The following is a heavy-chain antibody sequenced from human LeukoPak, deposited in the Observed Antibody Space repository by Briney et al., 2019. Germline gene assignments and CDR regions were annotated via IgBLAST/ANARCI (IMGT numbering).Heavy chain of an antibody. Sequence: GASVKVSCKASGYTFTSYYMHWERQAPGQGLEWMGIINPSGGSTSYAQKVQGRVTMTRDTSTSTVYMELNSLRAEDTAVYYCARDSGLSATTSTVTTVGFDYWGQGTLVTVSS. D-gene: IGHD4-17*01. CDR3: ARDSGLSATTSTVTTVGFDY. CDR2: INPSGGST. CDR1: GYTFTSYY. J-gene: IGHJ4*02. V-gene: IGHV1-46*01.